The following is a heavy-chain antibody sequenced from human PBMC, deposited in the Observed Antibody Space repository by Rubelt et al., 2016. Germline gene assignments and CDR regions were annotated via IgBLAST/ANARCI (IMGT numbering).Heavy chain of an antibody. Sequence: EVQLLESGGGLVQPGRSLRLSCAASGFTFSSYAMSWVRQAPGKGLEWVSGVSGSGGSTYYADSVKGRFTISRDNSRNTMYLQMSSLRAGDTAVYYCATDRFRWRYWGQGTLVTVSS. CDR1: GFTFSSYA. J-gene: IGHJ4*02. V-gene: IGHV3-23*01. CDR3: ATDRFRWRY. CDR2: VSGSGGST. D-gene: IGHD5-24*01.